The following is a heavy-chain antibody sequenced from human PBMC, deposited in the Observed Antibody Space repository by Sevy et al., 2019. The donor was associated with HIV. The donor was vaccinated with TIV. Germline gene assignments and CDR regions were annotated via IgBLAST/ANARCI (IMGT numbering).Heavy chain of an antibody. CDR3: ARGILTAPSSSFDF. D-gene: IGHD5-18*01. CDR1: GFTFSSHW. CDR2: INSDESST. Sequence: GGSLRLSCAVSGFTFSSHWMHWVRQAPGKGLVWVSRINSDESSTNYADSVRGRFTISRDNAKNTLYLQMNSLRADETAVYYCARGILTAPSSSFDFWGQGALVTVSS. J-gene: IGHJ4*02. V-gene: IGHV3-74*01.